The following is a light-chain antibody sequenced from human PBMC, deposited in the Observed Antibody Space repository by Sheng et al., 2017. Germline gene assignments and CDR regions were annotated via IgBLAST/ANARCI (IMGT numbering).Light chain of an antibody. CDR3: QLRTRWPPAFT. CDR2: GAS. CDR1: QSVSGTN. V-gene: IGKV3D-20*02. Sequence: EIVLTQSPGTLSLSPGERATLSCRASQSVSGTNLAWYQQRPGQAPRLLISGASTRATGIPDRFSGSGSGTDFTLTISRLEPEDFAVYYCQLRTRWPPAFTFGPGTTLEI. J-gene: IGKJ2*01.